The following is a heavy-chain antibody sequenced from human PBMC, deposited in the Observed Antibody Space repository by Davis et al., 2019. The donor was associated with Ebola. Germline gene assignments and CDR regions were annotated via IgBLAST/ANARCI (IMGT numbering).Heavy chain of an antibody. J-gene: IGHJ6*02. Sequence: KVSCKGSGYSFTSYWIGWVRQMPGKGLEWMGIIYPGDSDTRYSPSFQGQVTISADKSISTAYLQWSSLKASDTAMYYCARFMVRGVMDYYYGMDVWGQGTTVTVSS. CDR3: ARFMVRGVMDYYYGMDV. CDR1: GYSFTSYW. CDR2: IYPGDSDT. D-gene: IGHD3-10*01. V-gene: IGHV5-51*01.